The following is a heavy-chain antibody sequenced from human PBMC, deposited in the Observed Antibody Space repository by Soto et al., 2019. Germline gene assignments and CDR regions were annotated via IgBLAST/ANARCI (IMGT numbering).Heavy chain of an antibody. J-gene: IGHJ4*02. D-gene: IGHD2-15*01. V-gene: IGHV4-34*01. CDR1: GGSFSGYY. Sequence: SETLSLTCSVYGGSFSGYYWSWIRQPPGKGLEWIGEINHSGSTNYNPSLKSRVTISVDTSKNQFSLKLSSVTAADTAVYYCARHYAVVLYHFDYWGQGTLVTVSS. CDR3: ARHYAVVLYHFDY. CDR2: INHSGST.